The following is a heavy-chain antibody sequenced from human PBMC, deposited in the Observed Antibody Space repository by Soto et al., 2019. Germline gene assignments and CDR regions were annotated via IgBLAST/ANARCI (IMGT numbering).Heavy chain of an antibody. CDR1: GFTFSSYA. CDR3: IYDSSGYPSPTIFDY. V-gene: IGHV3-23*01. CDR2: ISGSGGST. J-gene: IGHJ4*02. D-gene: IGHD3-22*01. Sequence: VGSLRLSCAASGFTFSSYAMSWVRQAPGKGLEWVSAISGSGGSTYYADSVKGRFTISRDNSKNTLYLQMNSLRAEDTAVYYCIYDSSGYPSPTIFDYWGQGTLVTVSS.